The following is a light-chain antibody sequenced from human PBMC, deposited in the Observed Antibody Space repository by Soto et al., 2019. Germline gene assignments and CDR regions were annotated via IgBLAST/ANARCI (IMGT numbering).Light chain of an antibody. V-gene: IGLV1-51*02. Sequence: QSVLTQPPSVSAAPGQKVTFSCSGSSSNIGKNYVSWYQQVPGTAPKLLIYEDNKRRSGIPDRFSGSKSGTSATLGITGLQTGDEADYYCGTWDSSLSVFVFGTGTKLPS. CDR2: EDN. CDR1: SSNIGKNY. J-gene: IGLJ1*01. CDR3: GTWDSSLSVFV.